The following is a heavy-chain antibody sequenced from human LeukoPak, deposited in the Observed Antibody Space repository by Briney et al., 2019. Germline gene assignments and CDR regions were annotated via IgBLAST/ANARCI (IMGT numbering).Heavy chain of an antibody. CDR2: ISGSGGST. D-gene: IGHD5-24*01. CDR3: AKGVEMATIAPYGMDV. J-gene: IGHJ6*02. V-gene: IGHV3-23*01. CDR1: GFTFSSYA. Sequence: PGGSLRLSCAASGFTFSSYAMSWVRQAPGKGLEWVSAISGSGGSTYYADSVKGRFTISRDNSKNTLYLQMNSLRAEDTAVYYCAKGVEMATIAPYGMDVWGQGTTVTVSS.